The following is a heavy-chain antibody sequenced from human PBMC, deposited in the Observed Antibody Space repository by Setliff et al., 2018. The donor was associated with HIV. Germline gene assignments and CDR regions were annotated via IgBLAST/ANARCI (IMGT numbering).Heavy chain of an antibody. J-gene: IGHJ4*03. D-gene: IGHD1-20*01. CDR2: ISGFNAKT. CDR3: ARANSLLQYNEGCSPENPFNI. V-gene: IGHV1-18*01. Sequence: ASVKVSCKASGYNFNTYGVSWVRQAPGQGPELMGWISGFNAKTLYAPKFQDRVTLTTDTSTTTAHMELRSLRIDDTAIYYCARANSLLQYNEGCSPENPFNIWGQGTLVTVSS. CDR1: GYNFNTYG.